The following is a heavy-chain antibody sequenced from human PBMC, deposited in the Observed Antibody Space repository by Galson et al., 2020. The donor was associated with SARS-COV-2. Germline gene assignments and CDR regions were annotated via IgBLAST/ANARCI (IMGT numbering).Heavy chain of an antibody. J-gene: IGHJ4*02. CDR1: GFSVSGDF. CDR2: MYSSADT. CDR3: ARERNGDFFFDV. Sequence: LSLTCAASGFSVSGDFMNWVRQAPGKGLEWVSVMYSSADTYYADSVKGRFTMSRDKSKNMIFLQMNRLGAEDTAVYYCARERNGDFFFDVWGQGVSVTVSP. D-gene: IGHD4-17*01. V-gene: IGHV3-53*01.